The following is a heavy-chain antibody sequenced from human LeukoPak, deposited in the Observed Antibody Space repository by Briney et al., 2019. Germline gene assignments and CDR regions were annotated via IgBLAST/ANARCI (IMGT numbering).Heavy chain of an antibody. CDR1: GFTFSSYA. CDR2: ISGSGGST. Sequence: PGGSLRLACAASGFTFSSYAMSWVRQAPGKGLEWVSAISGSGGSTYYADSVKGRFTISRDNSKNTLYLQMNSLRAEDTAVYYCAKSVVRGVTLPDYWGQGTLVTVSS. D-gene: IGHD3-10*01. CDR3: AKSVVRGVTLPDY. J-gene: IGHJ4*02. V-gene: IGHV3-23*01.